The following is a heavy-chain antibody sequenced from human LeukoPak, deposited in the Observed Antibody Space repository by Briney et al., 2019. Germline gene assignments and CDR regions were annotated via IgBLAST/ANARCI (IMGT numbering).Heavy chain of an antibody. Sequence: SQTLSLTCAVSGGSISSGGYSWSWIRQPPGKGLEWIGYIYHSGSTYYNPSLKSRVTISVDRSKNQFSLKLSSVTAADTAVYYCARGRGVAATPFDYWGQGTLVTVSS. V-gene: IGHV4-30-2*01. CDR1: GGSISSGGYS. CDR2: IYHSGST. CDR3: ARGRGVAATPFDY. D-gene: IGHD2-15*01. J-gene: IGHJ4*02.